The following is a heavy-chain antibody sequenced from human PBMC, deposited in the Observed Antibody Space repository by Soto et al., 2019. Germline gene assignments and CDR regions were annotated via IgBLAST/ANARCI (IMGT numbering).Heavy chain of an antibody. CDR3: AVYWCDIDSRGFHWEARLDF. CDR2: IYHSGTT. D-gene: IGHD3-22*01. Sequence: SGTLALTFSVPDSSISRGHNGGWIRPHPGKGLEWIGNIYHSGTTYYNPSLKSRVTISIDTSKNQFSLNLRSVTAADTAVYYWAVYWCDIDSRGFHWEARLDFWGQGTRVTVSS. V-gene: IGHV4-38-2*01. CDR1: DSSISRGHN. J-gene: IGHJ4*03.